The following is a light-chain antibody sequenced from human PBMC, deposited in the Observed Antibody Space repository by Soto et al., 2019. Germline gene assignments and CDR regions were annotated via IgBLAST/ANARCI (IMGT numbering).Light chain of an antibody. CDR3: QQYGSSRT. J-gene: IGKJ1*01. CDR1: QRVSSSY. CDR2: GAS. V-gene: IGKV3-20*01. Sequence: EIVLTQSPGTLSLSPGERATLSCRASQRVSSSYLAWYQQKPGQAPRLLIYGASSRATGIPDRFSGSGSGTDFSLTISRLEPEDCAVYYCQQYGSSRTFGQGTKVEIK.